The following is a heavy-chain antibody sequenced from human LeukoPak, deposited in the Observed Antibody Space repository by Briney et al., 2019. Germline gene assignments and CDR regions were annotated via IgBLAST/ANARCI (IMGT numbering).Heavy chain of an antibody. V-gene: IGHV3-15*01. CDR2: VKSKTDGGTT. CDR3: TTEGIVVVVAVDY. D-gene: IGHD2-15*01. CDR1: GFTFSSYS. Sequence: GGSLRLSCAASGFTFSSYSMNWVRQAPGKGLEWVGRVKSKTDGGTTDYAAPVKGRFTISRDDSKNTLYLQMNSLKTEDTAVYYCTTEGIVVVVAVDYWGQGTLVTVSS. J-gene: IGHJ4*02.